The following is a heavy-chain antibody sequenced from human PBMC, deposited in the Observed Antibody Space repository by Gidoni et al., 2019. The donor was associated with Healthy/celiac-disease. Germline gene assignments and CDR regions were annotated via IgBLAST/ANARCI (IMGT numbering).Heavy chain of an antibody. D-gene: IGHD3-10*01. J-gene: IGHJ5*02. Sequence: QLQLQESGPGLVKPSETLSRTCTVSGGSISSSSYYWGWIRQPPGKGLEWIGSIYYSGSTYYNPSLKSRVTISVDTSKNQFSLKLSSVTAADTAVYYCARQFYGSGSYRPNWFDPWGQGTLVTVSS. CDR1: GGSISSSSYY. CDR3: ARQFYGSGSYRPNWFDP. V-gene: IGHV4-39*01. CDR2: IYYSGST.